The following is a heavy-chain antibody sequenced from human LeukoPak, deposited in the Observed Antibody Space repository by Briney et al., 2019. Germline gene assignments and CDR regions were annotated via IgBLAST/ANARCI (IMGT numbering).Heavy chain of an antibody. J-gene: IGHJ4*02. V-gene: IGHV4-4*07. CDR2: IYTSGST. CDR3: ARVADHDYGGNPELEFDY. D-gene: IGHD4-23*01. CDR1: GASISSYY. Sequence: KPSETLSLTCTVSGASISSYYWSWIRQPAGKGLEWIGRIYTSGSTNYNPSLKSRVTMSVDTSKNQFSLKLSSVTAADTAVYYCARVADHDYGGNPELEFDYWGQGTLVTVSS.